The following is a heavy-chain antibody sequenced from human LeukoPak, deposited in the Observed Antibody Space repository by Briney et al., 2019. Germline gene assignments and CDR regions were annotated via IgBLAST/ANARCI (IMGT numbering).Heavy chain of an antibody. J-gene: IGHJ4*02. D-gene: IGHD3-22*01. CDR2: INWNGGST. CDR3: ARARYYYDSSGYTQLDY. V-gene: IGHV3-20*04. CDR1: GFTFSSYE. Sequence: GGSLRLSCAASGFTFSSYEMSWVRQAPGKGLEWVSGINWNGGSTGYADSVKGRFTISRDNAKNSLYLQMNSLRAEDTALYYCARARYYYDSSGYTQLDYWGQGTLVTVSS.